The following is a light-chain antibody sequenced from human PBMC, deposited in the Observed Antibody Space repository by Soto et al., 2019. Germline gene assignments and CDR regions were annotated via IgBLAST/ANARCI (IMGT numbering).Light chain of an antibody. CDR2: AAS. V-gene: IGKV1-27*01. J-gene: IGKJ3*01. Sequence: DIQMTQSPSSLSASVRDRVTITCRASQGITNFLAWYQQKPGTIPKLLIYAASTLHSGVPSRFSGSGFGTDFILNISSLQPEDVATYYCQKYSSAPFTFGPGTKVDIK. CDR1: QGITNF. CDR3: QKYSSAPFT.